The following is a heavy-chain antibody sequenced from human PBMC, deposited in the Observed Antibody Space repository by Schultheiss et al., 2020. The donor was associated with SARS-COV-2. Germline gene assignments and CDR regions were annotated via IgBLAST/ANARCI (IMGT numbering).Heavy chain of an antibody. V-gene: IGHV1-58*02. D-gene: IGHD4-17*01. J-gene: IGHJ4*02. CDR1: GYTFTSYG. CDR3: AAETTTTGGGY. CDR2: IVVGSGNT. Sequence: SVKVSCKASGYTFTSYGISWVRQAPGQGLEWIGWIVVGSGNTNYAQKFQERVTITRDMSTSTAYMELSSLRSEDTAVYYCAAETTTTGGGYWGQGTLVTVSS.